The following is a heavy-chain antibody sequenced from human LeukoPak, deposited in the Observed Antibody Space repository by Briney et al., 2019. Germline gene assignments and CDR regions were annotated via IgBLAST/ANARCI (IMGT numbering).Heavy chain of an antibody. CDR1: VYTFTSYG. J-gene: IGHJ4*02. CDR2: ISTYNGNT. CDR3: ARDNLAAIAGWGLDY. V-gene: IGHV1-18*03. D-gene: IGHD2-15*01. Sequence: VGSVKVSCKASVYTFTSYGISWVRQAPGQGVEWMGWISTYNGNTYYAPNLQGRVTMTTDTSPSTAYMELRSLRSDDMAVYYCARDNLAAIAGWGLDYWGQGTLVTVSS.